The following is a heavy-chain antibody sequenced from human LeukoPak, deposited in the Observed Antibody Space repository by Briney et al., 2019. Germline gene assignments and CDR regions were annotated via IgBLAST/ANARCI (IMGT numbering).Heavy chain of an antibody. CDR1: GFTFSSYS. Sequence: GGSLRLSCAASGFTFSSYSMNWVRQALGKGLEWVSSIISSSSYIYYADSVKGRFTISRDNAKNSLYLQMNSLRAEDTAVYYCARDRSTGTTLRNYYFDFWGQGTLVTVSS. J-gene: IGHJ4*02. V-gene: IGHV3-21*01. D-gene: IGHD1-7*01. CDR2: IISSSSYI. CDR3: ARDRSTGTTLRNYYFDF.